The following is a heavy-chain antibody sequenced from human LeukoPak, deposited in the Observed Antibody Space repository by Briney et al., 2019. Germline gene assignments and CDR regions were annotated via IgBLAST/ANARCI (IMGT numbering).Heavy chain of an antibody. Sequence: SETLSLTCTVSGGSISSYYWSWIRQPPGKGLEWIGYIYYSGSTNYNPSLKSRVTISVDTSKNQFSLKLSSVTAADTAVYYCARDSGLYGSGSPFDYWGQGTLVTVSS. CDR2: IYYSGST. CDR3: ARDSGLYGSGSPFDY. J-gene: IGHJ4*02. D-gene: IGHD3-10*01. CDR1: GGSISSYY. V-gene: IGHV4-59*01.